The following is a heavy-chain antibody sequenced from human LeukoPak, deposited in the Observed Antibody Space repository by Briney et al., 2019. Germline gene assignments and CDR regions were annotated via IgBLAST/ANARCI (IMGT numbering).Heavy chain of an antibody. CDR1: GGSISSSSYY. D-gene: IGHD2-15*01. Sequence: SETLSLTCTVSGGSISSSSYYWGWIRQPPGKGLEWIGSIYYSGSTYYNPSLKSRVTISVDTSKNQFSLKLSSVTAADTAVYYCARDRVRYCSGGSCSADYWGQGTLVTVSS. CDR3: ARDRVRYCSGGSCSADY. J-gene: IGHJ4*02. V-gene: IGHV4-39*07. CDR2: IYYSGST.